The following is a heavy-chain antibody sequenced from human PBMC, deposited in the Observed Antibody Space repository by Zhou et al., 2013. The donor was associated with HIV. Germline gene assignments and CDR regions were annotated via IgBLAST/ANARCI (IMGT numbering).Heavy chain of an antibody. D-gene: IGHD5-12*01. J-gene: IGHJ6*03. CDR3: ARDEMATPLGFHYMDV. Sequence: QVQLVQSGAEVKKPGSSVTVSCKASGGTFSSYAISWVRQAPGQGLEWMGGIIPIFGAPNYAQKFQGRVTLTTDESTSTAYMELSSLRSEDTAVYYCARDEMATPLGFHYMDVWGKGTTVTVSS. CDR1: GGTFSSYA. CDR2: IIPIFGAP. V-gene: IGHV1-69*05.